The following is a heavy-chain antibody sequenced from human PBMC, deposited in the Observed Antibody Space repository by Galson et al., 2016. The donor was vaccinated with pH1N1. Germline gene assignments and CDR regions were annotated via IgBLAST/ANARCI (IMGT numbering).Heavy chain of an antibody. D-gene: IGHD1-26*01. Sequence: SLRLSCAASGFGFSSYAMHWVRQAPGQGLEWVAFMSLDSSNKYYVDSVRGRFTVSRDNSKNTLFLQMNSLRAEDTAIYYCARDSSLWSAEWELFDYWGQGTLVTVSS. CDR1: GFGFSSYA. CDR3: ARDSSLWSAEWELFDY. J-gene: IGHJ4*02. V-gene: IGHV3-30*04. CDR2: MSLDSSNK.